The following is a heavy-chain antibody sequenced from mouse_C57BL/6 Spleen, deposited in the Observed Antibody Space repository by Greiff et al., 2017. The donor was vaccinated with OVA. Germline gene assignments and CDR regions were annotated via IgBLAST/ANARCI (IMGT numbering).Heavy chain of an antibody. D-gene: IGHD1-1*01. CDR3: ARRAFITTVVASNWYFDV. V-gene: IGHV8-12*01. CDR1: GFSLSTSGMG. CDR2: IYWDDDK. J-gene: IGHJ1*03. Sequence: ESGPGILQSSQTLSLTCSFSGFSLSTSGMGVSWIRQPSGKGLEWLAHIYWDDDKRYNPSLKSRPTISKDTSSNQVFLKITSVDTADTATYYCARRAFITTVVASNWYFDVWGTGTTVTVSS.